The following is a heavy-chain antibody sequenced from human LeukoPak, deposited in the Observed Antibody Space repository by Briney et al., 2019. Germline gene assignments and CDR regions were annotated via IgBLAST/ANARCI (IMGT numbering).Heavy chain of an antibody. CDR1: GYTFTSYG. V-gene: IGHV1-18*01. CDR2: ISAYNGNT. D-gene: IGHD3-22*01. J-gene: IGHJ4*02. CDR3: AREDPYYYDSSGLFDY. Sequence: ASVKVSCKASGYTFTSYGISWVRQAPGQGLEWMGWISAYNGNTNYAQKLQGRVTMTTDTSTSTAYMELRSLRSDDTAVYYCAREDPYYYDSSGLFDYWGQGTLVTVSS.